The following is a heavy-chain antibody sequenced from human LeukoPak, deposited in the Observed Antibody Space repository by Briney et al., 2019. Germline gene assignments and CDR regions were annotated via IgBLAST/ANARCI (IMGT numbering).Heavy chain of an antibody. CDR3: ARAHYNWNEPPFDH. CDR2: IWYDGTNK. CDR1: GFFFSSYG. V-gene: IGHV3-33*01. Sequence: GGSLRLSCAASGFFFSSYGMHWVHQAPGKGLEWVALIWYDGTNKYYTDSVKGRFTISRDNSNNTLYLEMSSLRAEDTAVYYCARAHYNWNEPPFDHWGQGVLVTVSS. D-gene: IGHD1-20*01. J-gene: IGHJ4*02.